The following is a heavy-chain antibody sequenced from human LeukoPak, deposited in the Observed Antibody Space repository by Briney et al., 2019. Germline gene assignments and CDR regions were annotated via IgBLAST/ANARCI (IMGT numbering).Heavy chain of an antibody. Sequence: GGSLRLSCAASGFTFSSYGMHWVRQAPGKGLEWVAVISYDGSNKYYADSVKGRFTISRDNSKNTLYLQMNSLRAEDTAVYYCAKSGYSSGWPYYYGMDVWGKGTTVTVSS. J-gene: IGHJ6*04. CDR1: GFTFSSYG. CDR3: AKSGYSSGWPYYYGMDV. D-gene: IGHD6-19*01. V-gene: IGHV3-30*18. CDR2: ISYDGSNK.